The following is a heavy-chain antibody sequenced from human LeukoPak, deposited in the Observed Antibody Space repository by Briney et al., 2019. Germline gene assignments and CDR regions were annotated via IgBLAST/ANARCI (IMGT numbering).Heavy chain of an antibody. V-gene: IGHV3-30-3*02. D-gene: IGHD6-19*01. Sequence: PGGSLRLSCKASGFKFATYALHWVRQAPGKGLEWVAYISYDGIYKNYTDSVKGRFTIARDNSKTTLYLQMISLRPEDSAVYFCAKDRSTGWYAGFDFWGQGTLVTVSS. CDR3: AKDRSTGWYAGFDF. J-gene: IGHJ5*01. CDR2: ISYDGIYK. CDR1: GFKFATYA.